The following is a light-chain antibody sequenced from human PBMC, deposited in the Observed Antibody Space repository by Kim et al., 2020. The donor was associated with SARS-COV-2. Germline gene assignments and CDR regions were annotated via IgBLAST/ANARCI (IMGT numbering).Light chain of an antibody. CDR1: ILRSYY. J-gene: IGLJ2*01. Sequence: ALGQTVSITCHGDILRSYYATWYQQTPGQAPILVFYGKNNRPSGIPDRFSCSSSGNTASLTITGTQAGDEAAYYCNSRDSNDNVVFGGGTQLTVL. CDR2: GKN. CDR3: NSRDSNDNVV. V-gene: IGLV3-19*01.